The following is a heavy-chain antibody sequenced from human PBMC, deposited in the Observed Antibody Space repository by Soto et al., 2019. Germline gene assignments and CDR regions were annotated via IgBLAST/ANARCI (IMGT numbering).Heavy chain of an antibody. CDR1: GGSISSSSYY. D-gene: IGHD3-9*01. CDR2: IYYSGST. CDR3: ASDSRGPQLLRYFDWAPGPYYYYGMDV. Sequence: SETLSLTCTVSGGSISSSSYYWGWIRQPPGKGLEWIGSIYYSGSTYYNPSLKSRVTISVDTSKNQFSLKLSSVTAADTAVYYCASDSRGPQLLRYFDWAPGPYYYYGMDVWGQGTTVTVS. V-gene: IGHV4-39*01. J-gene: IGHJ6*02.